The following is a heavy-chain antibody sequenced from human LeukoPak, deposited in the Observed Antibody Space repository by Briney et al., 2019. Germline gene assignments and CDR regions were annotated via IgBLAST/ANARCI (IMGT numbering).Heavy chain of an antibody. CDR2: INSDGSST. Sequence: GGSLRLSCAASGFTFSSYWMHWVRQAPGKGLVWVSRINSDGSSTSYADSVKGRFTISRDNAKNTLYLQMNSLRAEDTAVYYCARDGPSYCYDSSGYYTWGQGTLVTVSS. CDR1: GFTFSSYW. D-gene: IGHD3-22*01. J-gene: IGHJ5*02. CDR3: ARDGPSYCYDSSGYYT. V-gene: IGHV3-74*01.